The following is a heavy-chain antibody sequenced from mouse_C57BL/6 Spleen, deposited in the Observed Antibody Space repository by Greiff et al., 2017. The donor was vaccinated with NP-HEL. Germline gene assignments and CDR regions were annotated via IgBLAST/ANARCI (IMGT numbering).Heavy chain of an antibody. D-gene: IGHD4-1*02. V-gene: IGHV1-42*01. CDR2: INPSTGGT. Sequence: EVQLQQSGPELVKPGASVKISCKASGYSFTGYYMNWVKQSPEKSLEWIGEINPSTGGTTYNQKFKAKATLTVDKSSSTAYMQLKSLTSEDSAVYYCASLNWEVAYWGQGTLVTVSA. J-gene: IGHJ3*01. CDR1: GYSFTGYY. CDR3: ASLNWEVAY.